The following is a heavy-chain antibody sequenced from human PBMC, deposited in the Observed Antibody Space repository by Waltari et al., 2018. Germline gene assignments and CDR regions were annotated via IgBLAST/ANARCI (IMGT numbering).Heavy chain of an antibody. Sequence: QVQLQQWGAGLLKPSETLSLPCAVYGGSFSAYYWSWIRQPPGKGLEWIGEINDSGSTKYNPSLKGRVTISVDTSKNQFSLKLSSVTAADTAVYYCAIRRRDVYNYGRRAFDVWGQGTMVTVSA. V-gene: IGHV4-34*01. D-gene: IGHD5-12*01. CDR3: AIRRRDVYNYGRRAFDV. CDR2: INDSGST. J-gene: IGHJ3*01. CDR1: GGSFSAYY.